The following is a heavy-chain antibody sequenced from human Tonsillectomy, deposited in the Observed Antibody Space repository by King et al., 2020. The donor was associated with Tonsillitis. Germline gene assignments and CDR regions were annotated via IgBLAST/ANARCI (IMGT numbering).Heavy chain of an antibody. Sequence: VRLVESGGGLVQPGGSLRLSCAASGFTFSNYWMHWVRQAPGKGLVWVSRINSDGSATSYADSVKGRFTISRDNAKNTLYLQMISLRAEDTAVYYCARDCSSTSCYALDSFDIWGQGTMVTVSS. CDR2: INSDGSAT. CDR3: ARDCSSTSCYALDSFDI. V-gene: IGHV3-74*01. J-gene: IGHJ3*02. CDR1: GFTFSNYW. D-gene: IGHD2-2*01.